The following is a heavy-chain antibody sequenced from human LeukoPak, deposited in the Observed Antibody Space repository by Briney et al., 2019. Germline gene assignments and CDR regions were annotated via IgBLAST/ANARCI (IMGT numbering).Heavy chain of an antibody. V-gene: IGHV3-15*05. Sequence: GGSLRLSCAASGXIFSNAWMSWVRQAPGKGLEWVVRIKSKADGGTRDYAVSVKGRFSISRDDSKNTLYLQMNSLKIEDTAVYYCTTGLELYFYFGMDVWGQGTTVTVSS. CDR3: TTGLELYFYFGMDV. CDR2: IKSKADGGTR. CDR1: GXIFSNAW. D-gene: IGHD1-7*01. J-gene: IGHJ6*02.